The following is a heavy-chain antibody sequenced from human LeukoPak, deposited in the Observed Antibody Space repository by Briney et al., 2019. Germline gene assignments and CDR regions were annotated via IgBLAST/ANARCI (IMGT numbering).Heavy chain of an antibody. CDR3: ARPQTFQGGSDWFDP. D-gene: IGHD3-10*01. Sequence: SETLSLTCTVSGGSISSSSYYWGWIRQPPGKGLEWIGSIYYSGSTYYNPSLKSRVTISVDTSKNQFSLKLSSVTAADTAVYYCARPQTFQGGSDWFDPWGQGTLVTVSS. CDR2: IYYSGST. CDR1: GGSISSSSYY. V-gene: IGHV4-39*01. J-gene: IGHJ5*02.